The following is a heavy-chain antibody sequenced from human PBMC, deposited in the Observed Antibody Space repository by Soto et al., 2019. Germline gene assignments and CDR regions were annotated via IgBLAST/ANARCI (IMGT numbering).Heavy chain of an antibody. D-gene: IGHD5-12*01. Sequence: EVQLVESGGGLVQPGGSLRLSCAASGVTFSSYWMHWVRQAPGQGLVWVSRINSDGSTTSYADSVQGRFTMSRDNAKNPLYLEMNSLRAEDTAVYYCARDGGRSGYENYWGQGTLVTVSS. V-gene: IGHV3-74*01. CDR3: ARDGGRSGYENY. CDR2: INSDGSTT. J-gene: IGHJ4*02. CDR1: GVTFSSYW.